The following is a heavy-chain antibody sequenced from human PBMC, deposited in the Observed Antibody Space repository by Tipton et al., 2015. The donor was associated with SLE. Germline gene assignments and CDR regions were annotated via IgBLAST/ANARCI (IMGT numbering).Heavy chain of an antibody. D-gene: IGHD3/OR15-3a*01. CDR3: ARDDHGRRWFDP. CDR1: GGSISSGDYY. Sequence: LRLSCTVSGGSISSGDYYWCWIRQPPGKGLEWIGYIYYSGSTYYNPSLKSRVTISVDTSKNQFSLKLSSVTAADTAVYYCARDDHGRRWFDPWGQGTLVTVSS. J-gene: IGHJ5*02. CDR2: IYYSGST. V-gene: IGHV4-30-4*01.